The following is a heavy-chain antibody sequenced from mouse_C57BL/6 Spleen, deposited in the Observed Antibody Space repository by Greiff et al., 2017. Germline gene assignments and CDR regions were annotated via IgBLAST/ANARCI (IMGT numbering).Heavy chain of an antibody. CDR3: ARYGNWDPFAY. CDR2: IYPGDGDT. J-gene: IGHJ3*01. V-gene: IGHV1-82*01. Sequence: QLQQSGPELVKPGASVKISCKASGYAFSSSWMNWVKQRPGKGLEWIGRIYPGDGDTNYNGKFKGKATLTADKSSSTAYMQLSSLTSEDSAVYFCARYGNWDPFAYWGQGTLVTVSA. D-gene: IGHD4-1*01. CDR1: GYAFSSSW.